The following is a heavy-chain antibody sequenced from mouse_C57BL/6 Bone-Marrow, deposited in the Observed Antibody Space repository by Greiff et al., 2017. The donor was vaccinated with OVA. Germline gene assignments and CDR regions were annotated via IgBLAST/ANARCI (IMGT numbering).Heavy chain of an antibody. CDR2: ISSGGDYI. CDR3: TRDPSIYSNYYAMDY. D-gene: IGHD2-5*01. J-gene: IGHJ4*01. CDR1: GFTFSSYA. Sequence: EVQLVESGEGLVKPGGSLKLSCAASGFTFSSYAMSWVRQTPEKRLEWVAYISSGGDYIYYADTVKGRFTISRDNARNTLYLQMSSLKSEDTAMYYCTRDPSIYSNYYAMDYWGQGTSVTVSS. V-gene: IGHV5-9-1*02.